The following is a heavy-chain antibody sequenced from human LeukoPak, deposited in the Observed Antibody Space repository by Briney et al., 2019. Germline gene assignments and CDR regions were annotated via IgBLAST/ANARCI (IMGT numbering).Heavy chain of an antibody. V-gene: IGHV3-48*03. CDR3: ATSPVYSYGHPYYFDY. D-gene: IGHD5-18*01. Sequence: PGGSLRLSCAASGFTFNFFEMNWVRQAPGKGLELVSYISSSGSPIYYADSVKGRFTISRDNAKNSLYLQMNSLTAEDTAVYYCATSPVYSYGHPYYFDYWGQGTLVTVSS. CDR2: ISSSGSPI. CDR1: GFTFNFFE. J-gene: IGHJ4*02.